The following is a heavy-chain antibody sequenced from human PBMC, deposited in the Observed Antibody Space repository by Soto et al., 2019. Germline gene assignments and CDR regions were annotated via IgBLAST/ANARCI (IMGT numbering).Heavy chain of an antibody. V-gene: IGHV3-23*01. CDR3: AKWTKAYGGNKNYYGMDV. D-gene: IGHD4-17*01. CDR1: GFTFSRYA. Sequence: PGGSLTLFCAPSGFTFSRYAMSWARQAPGKGLEWVSAISGSGGSTYYADSVKGRFTISRDNSKNTLYLQMNSLRAEDTAVYYCAKWTKAYGGNKNYYGMDVWGQGTTVTVSS. CDR2: ISGSGGST. J-gene: IGHJ6*02.